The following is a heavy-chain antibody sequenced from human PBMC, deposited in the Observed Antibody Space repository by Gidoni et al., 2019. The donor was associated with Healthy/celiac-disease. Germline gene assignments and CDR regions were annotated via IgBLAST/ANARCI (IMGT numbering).Heavy chain of an antibody. D-gene: IGHD6-25*01. Sequence: QVQLQQWGAGLLKPSETLSLTCAVYGGSFSGYYWSWIRQPPGKGLEWIGEINHSGSTNYNPSLKSRVTISVDTSKNQFSLKLSSVTAADTAVYYCARAIRQRGRARAFDIWGQGTMVTVSS. J-gene: IGHJ3*02. CDR3: ARAIRQRGRARAFDI. CDR1: GGSFSGYY. CDR2: INHSGST. V-gene: IGHV4-34*01.